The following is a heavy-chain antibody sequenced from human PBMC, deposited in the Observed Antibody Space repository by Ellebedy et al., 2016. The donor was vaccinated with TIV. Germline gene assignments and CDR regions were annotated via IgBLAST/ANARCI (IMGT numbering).Heavy chain of an antibody. J-gene: IGHJ4*02. CDR2: ISRSSSHI. Sequence: GESLKISCAASGFGFSGYGMNWVRQAPGKGLEWVSSISRSSSHIFYAPSVKGRFTIYRDNAKSSLYLQMNSLRVEDTAVYYCAREDSDWYYFDFWGQGTLVTVTS. CDR3: AREDSDWYYFDF. D-gene: IGHD6-19*01. CDR1: GFGFSGYG. V-gene: IGHV3-21*01.